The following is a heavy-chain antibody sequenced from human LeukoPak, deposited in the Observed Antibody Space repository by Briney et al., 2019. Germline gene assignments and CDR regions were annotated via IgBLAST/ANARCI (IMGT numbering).Heavy chain of an antibody. Sequence: GGSLRLSCAASGFTFSSYSMNWVRQAPGKGLEWVGRIKSKSDGETTDYGAPVRGGFTISRNDSKNTLYLQMNSLKTEDTGVYYCTTDRPSRIAVPGLFDYWGQGTQVTVSS. CDR2: IKSKSDGETT. J-gene: IGHJ4*02. V-gene: IGHV3-15*01. D-gene: IGHD6-19*01. CDR3: TTDRPSRIAVPGLFDY. CDR1: GFTFSSYS.